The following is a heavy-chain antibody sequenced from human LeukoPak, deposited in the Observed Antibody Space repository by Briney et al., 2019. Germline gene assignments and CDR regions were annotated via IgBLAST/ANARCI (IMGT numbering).Heavy chain of an antibody. V-gene: IGHV1-46*01. D-gene: IGHD1-20*01. CDR2: ISPSGGST. J-gene: IGHJ6*02. CDR1: GYTFTSYY. Sequence: ASVKVSCKASGYTFTSYYMHWVRQAPGQGLEWMGIISPSGGSTSYAQKFQGRVTMTRDTSTSTVYMELSSLRSEDTAVYYCARGLQWTYNWNDPYYYYGMDVWGQGTTVTVSS. CDR3: ARGLQWTYNWNDPYYYYGMDV.